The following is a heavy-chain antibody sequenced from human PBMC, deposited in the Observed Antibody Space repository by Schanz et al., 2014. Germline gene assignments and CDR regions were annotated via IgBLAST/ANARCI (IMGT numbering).Heavy chain of an antibody. D-gene: IGHD6-13*01. CDR1: GFTFSDYY. CDR3: ARLDSSSWYPRY. CDR2: ISDSGDST. V-gene: IGHV3-11*05. Sequence: QVQLVDSGGGLVKPGGSLRLSCAASGFTFSDYYMTWIRQAPGKGLEWVSDISDSGDSTHYADSVKGRFTISRDNGKKSMYLQMNSLRAEDTAVYYCARLDSSSWYPRYWGQGTLVTVSS. J-gene: IGHJ4*02.